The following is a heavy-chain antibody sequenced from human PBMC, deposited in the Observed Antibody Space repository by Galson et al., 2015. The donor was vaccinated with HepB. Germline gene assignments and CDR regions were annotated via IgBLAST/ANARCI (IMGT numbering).Heavy chain of an antibody. CDR2: IRSKAYGGTT. CDR3: TRTVSPVGGWFDP. CDR1: GFTFGDYA. Sequence: SLRLSCAASGFTFGDYAMSWVRQAPGKGLEWVGFIRSKAYGGTTEYAASVKGRFTISRDDSKSIAYLQMNSLKTEDTAVYYCTRTVSPVGGWFDPWGQGTLVTVSS. D-gene: IGHD4-17*01. J-gene: IGHJ5*02. V-gene: IGHV3-49*04.